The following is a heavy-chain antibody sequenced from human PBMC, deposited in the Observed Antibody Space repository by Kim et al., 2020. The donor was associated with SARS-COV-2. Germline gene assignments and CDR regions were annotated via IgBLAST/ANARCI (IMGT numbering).Heavy chain of an antibody. V-gene: IGHV3-11*03. CDR1: GFTFSDYY. D-gene: IGHD6-13*01. J-gene: IGHJ4*02. Sequence: GGSLRLSCAASGFTFSDYYMTWVRQAPGKGLEWVSDISRGGYTTYADSVKGRCTISRDNANNSLYLQLDSMWAEDTTVYFCARKRSGSRWIDFWGEGTLVTVPS. CDR2: ISRGGYT. CDR3: ARKRSGSRWIDF.